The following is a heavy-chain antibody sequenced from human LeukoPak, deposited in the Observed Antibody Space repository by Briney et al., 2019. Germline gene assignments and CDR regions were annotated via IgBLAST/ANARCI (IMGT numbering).Heavy chain of an antibody. Sequence: PSETLSLTCTVSGGSISSGNYYWSWIRQPAGKGLEWIGRIFTSGSTNYNPSLKSRVTISLDTSKNQFSLKLSSVIAADTAVYYCARDGPPTGAFDIWGQGTMVTVSS. V-gene: IGHV4-61*02. CDR1: GGSISSGNYY. CDR3: ARDGPPTGAFDI. J-gene: IGHJ3*02. CDR2: IFTSGST.